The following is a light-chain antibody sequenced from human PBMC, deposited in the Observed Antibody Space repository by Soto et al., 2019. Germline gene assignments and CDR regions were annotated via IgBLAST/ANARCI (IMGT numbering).Light chain of an antibody. CDR2: EVT. CDR3: VSYTDTDTLV. Sequence: QSALTQPASVSGSRGQSIIISCVGRNTDVGQDKSVSWYQQGPGKAPKLLIFEVTNRPSEVSNRFSGSRSGNTASLTISGLQPDDEGDYFCVSYTDTDTLVFGTGTKLTVL. CDR1: NTDVGQDKS. V-gene: IGLV2-14*01. J-gene: IGLJ1*01.